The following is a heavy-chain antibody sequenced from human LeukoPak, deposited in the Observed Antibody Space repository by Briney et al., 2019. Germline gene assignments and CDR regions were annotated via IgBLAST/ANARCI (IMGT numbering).Heavy chain of an antibody. J-gene: IGHJ6*04. CDR3: ARKGPYYNSLTGYYKNGLDV. V-gene: IGHV4-4*02. CDR2: IYHSGST. CDR1: GGFISSNNW. D-gene: IGHD3-9*01. Sequence: SGTLSLTCAVSGGFISSNNWWNWVRQPPGKGLEWVGEIYHSGSTNYNPSLESRVTISVDKSKNQFSLELSSVTAADTAVYYCARKGPYYNSLTGYYKNGLDVWGKGTTVFVSS.